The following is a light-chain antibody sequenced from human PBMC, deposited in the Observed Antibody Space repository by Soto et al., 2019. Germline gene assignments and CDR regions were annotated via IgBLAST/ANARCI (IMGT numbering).Light chain of an antibody. CDR2: GAS. CDR3: QQYATSQLT. Sequence: EIVLTQSPGTLSLSPGDRATLSCRASQSVSYGYLAWYKLKPGQAPRLLIFGASIRATGIPDRFSGSGSGTDFTLSISRLETEDFAVYYCQQYATSQLTFGGGTKVEIK. CDR1: QSVSYGY. J-gene: IGKJ4*01. V-gene: IGKV3-20*01.